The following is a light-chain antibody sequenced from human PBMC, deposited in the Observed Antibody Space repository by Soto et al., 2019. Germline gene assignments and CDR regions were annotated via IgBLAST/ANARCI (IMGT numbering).Light chain of an antibody. Sequence: EIVLTQSPATLSLSPGERATLSWRASQSVSSYLAWYKQKPGPAPRLLIYDASNRATGIPARVSGSGSGTEFTLTISSLEPEDFAVYYCQQRSNWPPAFGQGTRLEIK. CDR2: DAS. J-gene: IGKJ5*01. V-gene: IGKV3-11*01. CDR1: QSVSSY. CDR3: QQRSNWPPA.